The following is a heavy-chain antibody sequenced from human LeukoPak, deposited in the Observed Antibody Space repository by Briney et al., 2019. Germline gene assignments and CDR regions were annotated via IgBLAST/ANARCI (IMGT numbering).Heavy chain of an antibody. CDR3: ASGGASGEFDP. CDR2: TYYRSKWYN. CDR1: GDSVSSNNDA. V-gene: IGHV6-1*01. D-gene: IGHD3-16*01. J-gene: IGHJ5*02. Sequence: SQTLSLTCVISGDSVSSNNDAWNWIRQSPSRGLEWLGRTYYRSKWYNDYAVSVKSRITINPDTSKNQFSLQLNSVTPEDTAVYYCASGGASGEFDPWGQGTLVTVSS.